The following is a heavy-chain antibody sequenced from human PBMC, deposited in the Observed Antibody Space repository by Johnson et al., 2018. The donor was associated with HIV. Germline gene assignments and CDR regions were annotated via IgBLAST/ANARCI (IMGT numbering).Heavy chain of an antibody. J-gene: IGHJ3*02. CDR3: AREDHYYDAFDI. Sequence: VQLVESGGGVVQPGRSLRLSCAASGFTFTSYGMHWVRQAPGKGLEWVAVISYDGSNKYYADSVKGRFTISRENAKNSLYLQMNSLRAGDTAVYYCAREDHYYDAFDIWGQGTMATVSS. D-gene: IGHD3-10*01. V-gene: IGHV3-30*03. CDR2: ISYDGSNK. CDR1: GFTFTSYG.